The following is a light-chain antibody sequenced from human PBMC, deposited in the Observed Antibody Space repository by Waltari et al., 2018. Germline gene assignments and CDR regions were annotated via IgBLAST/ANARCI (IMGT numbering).Light chain of an antibody. CDR2: RAS. CDR3: QQYDNYWT. Sequence: DIQMTQSPSTLSASVGDRVTITCRASQSITNWFAWYQQKPGKAPKLLIYRASNLESGVPSRFSGSGSGTEFTLTISGLQPDDFATYYCQQYDNYWTFGQGTKVEIK. J-gene: IGKJ1*01. V-gene: IGKV1-5*03. CDR1: QSITNW.